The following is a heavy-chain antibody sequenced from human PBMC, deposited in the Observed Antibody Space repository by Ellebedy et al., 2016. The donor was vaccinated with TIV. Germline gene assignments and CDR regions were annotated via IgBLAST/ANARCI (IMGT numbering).Heavy chain of an antibody. Sequence: MPSETLSLTCTVSGGSIGGYYWGWLRQPPGKGLEWIGYIYYTGSTNYNPSLKSRVTISVDTSKNQFSLKLNSVTAADTAVYNCAKRDDDGNGNNWFDPWGQGTLVSVSS. CDR1: GGSIGGYY. CDR3: AKRDDDGNGNNWFDP. J-gene: IGHJ5*02. V-gene: IGHV4-59*08. CDR2: IYYTGST. D-gene: IGHD3-16*01.